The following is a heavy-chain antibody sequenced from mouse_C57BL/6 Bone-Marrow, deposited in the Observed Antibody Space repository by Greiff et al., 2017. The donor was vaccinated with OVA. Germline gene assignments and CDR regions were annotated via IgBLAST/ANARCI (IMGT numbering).Heavy chain of an antibody. CDR3: AGPHDGYYSAGFAY. Sequence: QVQLQQPGAELVKPGASVKMSCKASGYTFTSYWITWVKQRPGQGLEWIGDIYPGSGSTNYNEKFKSKATLTVDTSSITAYMQIISLTSEDSAVYYCAGPHDGYYSAGFAYWGQGTLVTVSA. CDR2: IYPGSGST. CDR1: GYTFTSYW. J-gene: IGHJ3*01. D-gene: IGHD2-3*01. V-gene: IGHV1-55*01.